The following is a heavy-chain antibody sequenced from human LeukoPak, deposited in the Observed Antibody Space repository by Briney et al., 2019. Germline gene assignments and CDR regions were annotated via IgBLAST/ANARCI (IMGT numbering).Heavy chain of an antibody. Sequence: ASVKVSCKASGYTFTSYDINWVRQATGQGLEWMGWMNPNSGNTGYAQKFQGRVTMTRNTSISTAYMELSSLRSEDTAVYYCARGLGQWLVHKYFDHWGQGTLVTVSS. J-gene: IGHJ4*02. V-gene: IGHV1-8*01. CDR2: MNPNSGNT. D-gene: IGHD6-19*01. CDR1: GYTFTSYD. CDR3: ARGLGQWLVHKYFDH.